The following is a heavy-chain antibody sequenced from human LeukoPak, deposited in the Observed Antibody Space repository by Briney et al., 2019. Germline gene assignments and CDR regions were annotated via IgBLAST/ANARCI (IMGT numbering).Heavy chain of an antibody. V-gene: IGHV4-4*07. J-gene: IGHJ5*02. CDR2: IYKNGST. Sequence: SETLSLTCTVSVGSISSYYWSWIRQPAGKGLEWIGRIYKNGSTNYNPSLKSQVTMSVDTSKNHFSLKLSSVTAADTAVYYCAREGVRYCSSTSCSGFDPWGQGTLVTVSS. D-gene: IGHD2-2*01. CDR1: VGSISSYY. CDR3: AREGVRYCSSTSCSGFDP.